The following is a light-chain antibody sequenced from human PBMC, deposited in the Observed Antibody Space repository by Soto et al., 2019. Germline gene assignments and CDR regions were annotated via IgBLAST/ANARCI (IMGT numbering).Light chain of an antibody. Sequence: ETVLTQSPGTLSLSPGDRATLSCRASQSVTSTYFAWYQQKPGQAPRLLIYGGTSRATGIPDRFSGSGYGTEFTLTISRQEPEVFAVYYHQQYGSSPHPFGQGTRLEIK. CDR2: GGT. V-gene: IGKV3-20*01. CDR3: QQYGSSPHP. CDR1: QSVTSTY. J-gene: IGKJ5*01.